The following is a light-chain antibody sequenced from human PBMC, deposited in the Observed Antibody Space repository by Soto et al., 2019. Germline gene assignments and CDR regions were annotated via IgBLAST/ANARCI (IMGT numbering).Light chain of an antibody. CDR2: WAS. V-gene: IGKV4-1*01. J-gene: IGKJ4*01. CDR1: QSVLYSSNNKHY. Sequence: DIVMTQSPDSLAVSLGERATINRKSSQSVLYSSNNKHYLAWYQQKPGQPPKLLIYWASTRESGVPDRFSGSGSVTDFTLTISSLQAEDVAVYYCQQYYTTPLTFGGGTKVEIK. CDR3: QQYYTTPLT.